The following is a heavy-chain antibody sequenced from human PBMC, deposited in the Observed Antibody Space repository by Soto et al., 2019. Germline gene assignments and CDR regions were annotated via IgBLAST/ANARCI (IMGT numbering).Heavy chain of an antibody. V-gene: IGHV1-24*01. D-gene: IGHD6-19*01. CDR2: FDPEDGET. CDR3: ATDPGAVAGHYYYGMDV. J-gene: IGHJ6*02. CDR1: GYTLTELS. Sequence: ASVKVSCKVSGYTLTELSMHWVRQAPGKGLEWMGGFDPEDGETIYAQKFQGRVTMTEDTSTDTAYMELSSLRSEDTALYYCATDPGAVAGHYYYGMDVWGQGTTVTVS.